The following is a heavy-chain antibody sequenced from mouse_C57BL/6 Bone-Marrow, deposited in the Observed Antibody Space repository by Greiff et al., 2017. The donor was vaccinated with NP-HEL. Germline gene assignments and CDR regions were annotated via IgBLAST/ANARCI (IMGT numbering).Heavy chain of an antibody. CDR2: ISSGGDYI. J-gene: IGHJ2*01. Sequence: EVQVVESGEGLVKPGGSLKLSCAASGFTFSSYAMSWVRQTPEKRLEWVAYISSGGDYIYYADTVKGRFTISRDNARNTLYLQMSSLKSEDTAMYYCTRDLVTTVVGRGYFDYWGQGTTLTVSS. V-gene: IGHV5-9-1*02. CDR3: TRDLVTTVVGRGYFDY. CDR1: GFTFSSYA. D-gene: IGHD1-1*01.